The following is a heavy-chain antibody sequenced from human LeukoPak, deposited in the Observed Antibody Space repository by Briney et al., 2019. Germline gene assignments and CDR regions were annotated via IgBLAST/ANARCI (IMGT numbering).Heavy chain of an antibody. CDR2: INHSGST. D-gene: IGHD3-22*01. J-gene: IGHJ4*02. CDR3: ARANYDSSGTLDY. Sequence: SETLSLTCAVYGGSFSGYYWSWIRQPPGRGLEWIGEINHSGSTSYNPSLKSRVTISVDTSKNQFSLKLSSVTAADTAVYYCARANYDSSGTLDYWGQGTLVTVSS. CDR1: GGSFSGYY. V-gene: IGHV4-34*01.